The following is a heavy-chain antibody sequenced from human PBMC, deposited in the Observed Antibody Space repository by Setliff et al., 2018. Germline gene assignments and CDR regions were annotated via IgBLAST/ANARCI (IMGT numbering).Heavy chain of an antibody. CDR2: IIPMFATT. J-gene: IGHJ4*02. Sequence: SVKVSCKTSGGTFSSHVISWVRQAPGQGLEWMGGIIPMFATTNYAPRFKGRVTISADESTSTAYMELSSLTSEDTAIYYCARGSEAIQLWPYCDYWGQGTPVTVS. V-gene: IGHV1-69*13. CDR1: GGTFSSHV. D-gene: IGHD5-18*01. CDR3: ARGSEAIQLWPYCDY.